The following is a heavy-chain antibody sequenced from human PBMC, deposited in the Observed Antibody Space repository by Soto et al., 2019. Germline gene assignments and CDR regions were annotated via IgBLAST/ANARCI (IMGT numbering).Heavy chain of an antibody. CDR2: ISAYNGNT. CDR3: ARKGYYDSSGYYYRTYYYGMDV. Sequence: GASVKVSCKASGYTFTSYGISWVRQAPGQGLEWMGWISAYNGNTNYAQKLQGRVTMTTDTSTSTAYMELSSLRSEDTAVYYCARKGYYDSSGYYYRTYYYGMDVWGQGTTVTVSS. D-gene: IGHD3-22*01. J-gene: IGHJ6*02. CDR1: GYTFTSYG. V-gene: IGHV1-18*01.